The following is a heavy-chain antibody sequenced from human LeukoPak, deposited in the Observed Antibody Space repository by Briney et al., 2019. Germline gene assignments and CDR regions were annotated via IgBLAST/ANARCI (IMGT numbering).Heavy chain of an antibody. V-gene: IGHV1-2*02. CDR2: INPNSGGT. CDR1: GYTFTGYY. D-gene: IGHD1-26*01. J-gene: IGHJ4*02. CDR3: ARLVGATLYYFDY. Sequence: ASVKVSCKASGYTFTGYYMHWVRQAPGQGPEWMGWINPNSGGTNYAQKFQGRVTMTRDTSISTAYMELSRLRSDDTAVYYCARLVGATLYYFDYWGQGTLVTVSS.